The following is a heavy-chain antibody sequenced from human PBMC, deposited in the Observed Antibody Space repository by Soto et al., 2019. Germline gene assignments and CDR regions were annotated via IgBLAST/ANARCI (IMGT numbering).Heavy chain of an antibody. CDR1: GGTFSSYA. Sequence: GASVKVSCKASGGTFSSYAISWVRQAPGQGLEWMGGIIPIFGTANYAQKFQGRVTITADESTSTAYMELSSLRSEDTAVYYCAHSVVPAAKPKIVYWFDPWGQGTLVTVSS. J-gene: IGHJ5*02. D-gene: IGHD2-2*01. V-gene: IGHV1-69*13. CDR3: AHSVVPAAKPKIVYWFDP. CDR2: IIPIFGTA.